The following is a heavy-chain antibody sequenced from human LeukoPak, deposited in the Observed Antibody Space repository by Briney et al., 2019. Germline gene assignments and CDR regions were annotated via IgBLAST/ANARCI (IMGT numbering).Heavy chain of an antibody. V-gene: IGHV4-61*08. CDR1: GGSISSGGYY. CDR2: IYYSGST. D-gene: IGHD2-8*01. J-gene: IGHJ3*02. Sequence: SETLSLTCTVSGGSISSGGYYWSWIRQPPGKGLEWIGYIYYSGSTNYNPSLKSRVTISVDTSKNQFSLKLSSVTAADTAVYCCAGAAMYGDFDIWGQGTMVTVSS. CDR3: AGAAMYGDFDI.